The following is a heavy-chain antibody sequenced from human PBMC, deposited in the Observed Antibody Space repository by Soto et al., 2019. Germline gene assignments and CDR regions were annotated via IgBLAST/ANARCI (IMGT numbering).Heavy chain of an antibody. J-gene: IGHJ4*02. CDR3: ARGEQVLSPPYYFDY. Sequence: QVQLQQWGAGLLKPSETLSLTCAFYGGSFSGYYWSWIRQPPGTGLEWIGEINHSGSTNYNPSLKCRVTIAVDTSKNQFSLKLSSVTAADTAVYYCARGEQVLSPPYYFDYWGQGTLVTVSS. CDR2: INHSGST. D-gene: IGHD3-9*01. CDR1: GGSFSGYY. V-gene: IGHV4-34*01.